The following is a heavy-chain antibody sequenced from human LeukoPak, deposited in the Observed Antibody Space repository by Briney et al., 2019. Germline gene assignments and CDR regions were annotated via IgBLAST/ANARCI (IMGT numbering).Heavy chain of an antibody. V-gene: IGHV4-4*07. CDR2: IYTSGST. CDR1: GGSISSYY. D-gene: IGHD6-13*01. Sequence: SETLSLTCTVSGGSISSYYWSWIRQPAAKGLEWIGRIYTSGSTNYNPSLKSRVTMSVDTSKNQFSLKLSSVAAADTAVYYCARARGSSAAGTGFDYWGQGTLVTVSS. CDR3: ARARGSSAAGTGFDY. J-gene: IGHJ4*02.